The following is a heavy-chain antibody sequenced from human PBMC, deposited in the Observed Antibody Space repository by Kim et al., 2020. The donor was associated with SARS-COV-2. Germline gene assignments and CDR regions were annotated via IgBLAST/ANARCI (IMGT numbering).Heavy chain of an antibody. CDR2: ISYNGNND. CDR1: GFTFRTYA. CDR3: ARNYGGNSGGYFDN. D-gene: IGHD4-17*01. V-gene: IGHV3-30*04. Sequence: GGSLRLSCAASGFTFRTYAMHWVRQSPGKGLEWVAVISYNGNNDDYADSVRGRFTISRDNSKNALYLQLNSLKPEDTAVYYCARNYGGNSGGYFDNWGQGTLVTVSS. J-gene: IGHJ4*03.